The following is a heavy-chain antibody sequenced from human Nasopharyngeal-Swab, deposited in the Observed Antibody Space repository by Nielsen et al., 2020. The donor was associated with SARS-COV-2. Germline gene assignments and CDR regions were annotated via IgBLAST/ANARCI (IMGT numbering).Heavy chain of an antibody. CDR2: IYSGGSST. D-gene: IGHD2-2*01. CDR3: AKGRGIVVVPAARDGMDV. V-gene: IGHV3-23*03. J-gene: IGHJ6*02. Sequence: WIRQPPGKGLEWVSVIYSGGSSTYYADSVKGRFTISRDNSKNTLYLQMNSLRAEDTAVYYCAKGRGIVVVPAARDGMDVWGQGTTVTVSS.